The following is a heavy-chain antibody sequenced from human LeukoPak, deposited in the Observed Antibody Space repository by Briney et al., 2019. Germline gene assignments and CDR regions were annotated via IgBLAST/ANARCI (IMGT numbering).Heavy chain of an antibody. V-gene: IGHV3-7*01. CDR3: ARDGDVHSTTGAFDI. Sequence: PGGSLRLSCAASGFTFSGYWMSWVRQAPGKGLEWVASIKQDGSAKYSVDSVKGRFTISRDNTKNSLYLHMSSLRAEDTAVYYCARDGDVHSTTGAFDIWGQGTMVTVSS. CDR2: IKQDGSAK. D-gene: IGHD7-27*01. CDR1: GFTFSGYW. J-gene: IGHJ3*02.